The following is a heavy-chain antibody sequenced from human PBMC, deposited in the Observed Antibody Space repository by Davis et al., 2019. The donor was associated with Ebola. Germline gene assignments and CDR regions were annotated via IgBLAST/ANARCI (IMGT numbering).Heavy chain of an antibody. V-gene: IGHV3-20*01. D-gene: IGHD3-9*01. J-gene: IGHJ5*01. CDR2: SNWNGGST. CDR3: ARVNAVTGYSRFDS. CDR1: GFTFDDYA. Sequence: GESLKISCAASGFTFDDYAMNWVRQAPGKGLEWVSSSNWNGGSTGYADSVKGRFTISRENAKNSLYLRMNSLRAEETAVYHCARVNAVTGYSRFDSWGQGTLVTVSS.